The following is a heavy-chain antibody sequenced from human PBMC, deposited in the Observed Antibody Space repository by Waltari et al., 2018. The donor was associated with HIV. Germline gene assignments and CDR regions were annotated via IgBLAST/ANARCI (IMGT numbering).Heavy chain of an antibody. CDR2: TYYSGST. V-gene: IGHV4-59*08. CDR1: GGSISSYC. CDR3: ARRAVTTPPYWYFDL. D-gene: IGHD4-17*01. J-gene: IGHJ2*01. Sequence: QVQLQESGPGLVKPSETLSLTCTVSGGSISSYCWSWIRPPPGKGQEWVGYTYYSGSTNYNPSLKSRVTISVDTSKNQFSLKLGSVTAADTAVYYCARRAVTTPPYWYFDLWGRGTLVTVSS.